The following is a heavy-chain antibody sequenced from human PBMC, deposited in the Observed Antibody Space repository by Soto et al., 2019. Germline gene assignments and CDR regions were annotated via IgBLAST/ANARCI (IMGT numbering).Heavy chain of an antibody. CDR2: IYYSGST. CDR3: ARNPRDLLNFDY. J-gene: IGHJ4*02. Sequence: KASETLALTCTVSGGSISSGGYYWSWIRQHPGKGLEWIGYIYYSGSTYYNPSLKSRVTISVDTSKNQFSLKLSSVTAADTAVYYCARNPRDLLNFDYWGKGTLVTVSS. V-gene: IGHV4-31*03. CDR1: GGSISSGGYY.